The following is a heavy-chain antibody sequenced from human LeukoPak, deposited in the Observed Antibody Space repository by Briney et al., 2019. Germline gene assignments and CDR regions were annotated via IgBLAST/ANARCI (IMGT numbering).Heavy chain of an antibody. V-gene: IGHV3-11*01. CDR1: GFTFSDHY. CDR2: ISPSGITT. J-gene: IGHJ4*02. CDR3: ARQRSSYYFDS. D-gene: IGHD6-19*01. Sequence: GGSLRLSCAVSGFTFSDHYVSWIRQAPGKGLDWLSYISPSGITTKYADSVKGRFTVSRDNAKNSVFLQLNNLRVEDTAVYFCARQRSSYYFDSWGQGTLVPVSS.